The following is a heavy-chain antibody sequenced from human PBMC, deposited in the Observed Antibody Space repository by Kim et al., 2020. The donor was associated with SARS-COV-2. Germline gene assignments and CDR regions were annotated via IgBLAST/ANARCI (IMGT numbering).Heavy chain of an antibody. J-gene: IGHJ6*02. CDR1: GFTFSSYW. D-gene: IGHD2-2*01. Sequence: GGSLRLSCAASGFTFSSYWMSWVRQAPGKGLEWVANIKQDGSEKYYVDYVKGRFTNCRDNANGSLYLQRNSLRAEDTAVYYCARGAVVVVPAAAYGMDVWGQGTTVTVSS. CDR2: IKQDGSEK. CDR3: ARGAVVVVPAAAYGMDV. V-gene: IGHV3-7*01.